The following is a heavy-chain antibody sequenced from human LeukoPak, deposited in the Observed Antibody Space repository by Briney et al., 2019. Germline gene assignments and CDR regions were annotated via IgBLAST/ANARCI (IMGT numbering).Heavy chain of an antibody. D-gene: IGHD5-18*01. J-gene: IGHJ4*02. Sequence: GASVKVSCKASGYTFTSYGISWLRQAPGQGLEWMGWINTNTGNPSYAQGFFTGRYVFSLDTSASTAYLQINGLKADDTAVYYCGRDPKLGIRGYTYGYIDHWGQGTLLTVAS. CDR2: INTNTGNP. CDR3: GRDPKLGIRGYTYGYIDH. V-gene: IGHV7-4-1*02. CDR1: GYTFTSYG.